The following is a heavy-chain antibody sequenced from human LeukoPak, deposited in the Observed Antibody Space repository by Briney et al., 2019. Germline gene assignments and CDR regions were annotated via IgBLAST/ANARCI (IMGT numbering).Heavy chain of an antibody. CDR3: ARDRKYCSSTSCYKGWFDP. CDR1: GYTFTSYG. CDR2: IGAYNGNT. Sequence: AAGKLSCKSSGYTFTSYGISLVRQAPGQGLEWMGWIGAYNGNTNYAQKIQGRVTMTTDTSTSTAYMELRSLRYDDTAVYYCARDRKYCSSTSCYKGWFDPWGQGTLVTVSS. D-gene: IGHD2-2*02. J-gene: IGHJ5*02. V-gene: IGHV1-18*01.